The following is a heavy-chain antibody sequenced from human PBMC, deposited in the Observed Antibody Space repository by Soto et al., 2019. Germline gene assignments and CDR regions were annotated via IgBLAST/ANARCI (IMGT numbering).Heavy chain of an antibody. V-gene: IGHV1-8*01. CDR2: MNPNSGDT. J-gene: IGHJ4*02. CDR3: SRGEILWFGELLS. CDR1: GYTFTSYE. D-gene: IGHD3-10*01. Sequence: QVQLVQSGAEVKKPGASVKVSCKASGYTFTSYEINWVRQATGQGLEWMVWMNPNSGDTGYAQKFQGRVTMTRNTSRSTAYMEPSSLRSEHTAVYYCSRGEILWFGELLSWGQGALVSVSS.